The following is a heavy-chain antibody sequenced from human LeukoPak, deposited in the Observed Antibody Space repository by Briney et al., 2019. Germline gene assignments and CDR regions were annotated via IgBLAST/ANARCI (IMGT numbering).Heavy chain of an antibody. D-gene: IGHD3-22*01. CDR1: GGSFSGYY. CDR3: ARDRPNVDSTGYYSRHDAFDI. V-gene: IGHV4-34*01. J-gene: IGHJ3*02. Sequence: SETLSLTCAVYGGSFSGYYWSWIRQPPGRGLEWIGEINHSGSTNYNPSLKSRVTISVDTSKNQFSLKLSSVTAADTAVYYCARDRPNVDSTGYYSRHDAFDIWGQGTMVTVSS. CDR2: INHSGST.